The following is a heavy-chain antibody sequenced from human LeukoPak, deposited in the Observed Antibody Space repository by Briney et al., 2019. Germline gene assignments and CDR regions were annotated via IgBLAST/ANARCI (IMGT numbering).Heavy chain of an antibody. CDR2: IYYSGST. V-gene: IGHV4-59*01. CDR3: ARYNYDFWSGYSKWFDP. Sequence: SETLSLTCTVSGGSISSSYWSWIRQPPGKGLEWLGYIYYSGSTNYNPSPKSRVTISVDPSKNQFSLKLSSVTAADTAVYYCARYNYDFWSGYSKWFDPWGQGTLVTVSS. D-gene: IGHD3-3*01. J-gene: IGHJ5*02. CDR1: GGSISSSY.